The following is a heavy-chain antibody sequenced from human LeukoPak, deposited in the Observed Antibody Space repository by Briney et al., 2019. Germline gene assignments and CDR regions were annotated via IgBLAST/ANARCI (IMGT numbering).Heavy chain of an antibody. V-gene: IGHV5-10-1*01. CDR2: IDPSYSYT. CDR1: GYSFTSYW. Sequence: GESLKISCKGSGYSFTSYWISWGRQMPGKGVEWMGRIDPSYSYTNYSPSFQGHVTISADKSISTAYLQWSSLKASDTAMYYCATYSDYDILTGYSVTAAFDIWGQGTMVTVSS. D-gene: IGHD3-9*01. J-gene: IGHJ3*02. CDR3: ATYSDYDILTGYSVTAAFDI.